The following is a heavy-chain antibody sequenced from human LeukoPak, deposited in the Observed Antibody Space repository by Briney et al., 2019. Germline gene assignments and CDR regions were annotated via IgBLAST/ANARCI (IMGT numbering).Heavy chain of an antibody. J-gene: IGHJ4*02. CDR1: GFTFSSYW. CDR2: IKPDGSEK. CDR3: ARERMYSGSGSTYPYYDY. V-gene: IGHV3-7*01. Sequence: GGSLGLSCAASGFTFSSYWMSWVRQSSGKGLEWVANIKPDGSEKYFMDSVKGRFTISRDNAKNALYLEMNSLRAEDTAEYFCARERMYSGSGSTYPYYDYWGQGTLVTVPS. D-gene: IGHD3-10*01.